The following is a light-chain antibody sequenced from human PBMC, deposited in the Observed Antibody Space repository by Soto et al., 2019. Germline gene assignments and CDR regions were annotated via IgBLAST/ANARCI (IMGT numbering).Light chain of an antibody. CDR3: QQSYSLWT. CDR2: AAS. Sequence: DIQMTQSPSSLSASVGDRVTISCRASQSISTYLNWYQHKPGKAPKVLIYAASSLQSGVPSRFSGSGSGTDFTLTISSLQPEDFATYYCQQSYSLWTFGQGTKV. J-gene: IGKJ1*01. CDR1: QSISTY. V-gene: IGKV1-39*01.